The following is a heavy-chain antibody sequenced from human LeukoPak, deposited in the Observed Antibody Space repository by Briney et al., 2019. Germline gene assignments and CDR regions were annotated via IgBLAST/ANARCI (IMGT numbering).Heavy chain of an antibody. V-gene: IGHV1-69*13. CDR2: IIPIFGTA. CDR1: GYTFTSYA. CDR3: ARVGSIAVAEYWFDP. J-gene: IGHJ5*02. D-gene: IGHD6-19*01. Sequence: GASVKVSCKASGYTFTSYAMHWVRQAPGQGLEWMGGIIPIFGTANYAQKFQGRVTITADESTSTAYMELSSLRSEDTAVYYCARVGSIAVAEYWFDPWGQGTLVTVSS.